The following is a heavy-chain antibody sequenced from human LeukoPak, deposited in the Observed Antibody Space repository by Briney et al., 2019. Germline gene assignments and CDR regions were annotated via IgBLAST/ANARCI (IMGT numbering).Heavy chain of an antibody. V-gene: IGHV1-8*01. CDR1: EYTFASYD. CDR3: ARGTPSGRHGAVH. Sequence: ASVKVSCKASEYTFASYDINWVRQATGQGLEWMGWMNPNSGNTGYAQKFQDRVTMTRNTSINTAYMELSSLTSEDTAVYYRARGTPSGRHGAVHWGQGTLVTVSS. J-gene: IGHJ4*02. CDR2: MNPNSGNT. D-gene: IGHD5-12*01.